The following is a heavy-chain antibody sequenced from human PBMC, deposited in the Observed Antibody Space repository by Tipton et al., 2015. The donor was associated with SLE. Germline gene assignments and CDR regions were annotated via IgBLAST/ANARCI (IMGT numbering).Heavy chain of an antibody. V-gene: IGHV1-46*01. J-gene: IGHJ4*02. D-gene: IGHD2-8*01. CDR1: GYTFTAYY. Sequence: QLVQSGAEVKKPGASVKVSCKSSGYTFTAYYMHWVRQAPGQGLEWMGIINPGGGGTNYAQKFQGRVTMAMETSTTTVYMELNSLRSDDTAVYYCAREAPNTCYFDSWGQGTLVTVSS. CDR2: INPGGGGT. CDR3: AREAPNTCYFDS.